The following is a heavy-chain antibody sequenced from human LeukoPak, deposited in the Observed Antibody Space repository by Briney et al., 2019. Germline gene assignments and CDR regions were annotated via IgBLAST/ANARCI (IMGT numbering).Heavy chain of an antibody. Sequence: GGSLRLSCSASGFIFSNYAISWVRQAPGKGLEWVSFISYSGESAYYADSVKGRFTISRDNSKNTLYLQMNSLRAEDTAVYYCARGPPKVAYDSSGYYQEDTPDFDYWGQGTLVTVSS. CDR3: ARGPPKVAYDSSGYYQEDTPDFDY. V-gene: IGHV3-23*01. CDR1: GFIFSNYA. CDR2: ISYSGESA. J-gene: IGHJ4*02. D-gene: IGHD3-22*01.